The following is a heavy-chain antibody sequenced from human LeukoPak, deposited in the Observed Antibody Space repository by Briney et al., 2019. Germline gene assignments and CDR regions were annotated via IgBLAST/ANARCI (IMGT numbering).Heavy chain of an antibody. D-gene: IGHD3-16*01. Sequence: QPGGSLRLSCAASGFTFSNFAMTWVRQAPGKGLEWVSSISGSGGSRYYVDSVKGRFTISRDKSKNTLYLQMNNPRAEDTAVYYCAKGVDASGIYYYFYMDVWGKGTTVSVSS. CDR2: ISGSGGSR. CDR3: AKGVDASGIYYYFYMDV. V-gene: IGHV3-23*01. CDR1: GFTFSNFA. J-gene: IGHJ6*03.